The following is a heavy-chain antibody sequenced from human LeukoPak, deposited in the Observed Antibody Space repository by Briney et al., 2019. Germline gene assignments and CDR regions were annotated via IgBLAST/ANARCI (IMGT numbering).Heavy chain of an antibody. CDR1: GGSMSSFY. J-gene: IGHJ2*01. CDR2: IYTSGSTNS. Sequence: PSETLSLTCTVSGGSMSSFYWSWIRQPAGKGLEWIGRIYTSGSTNSNSNPSLKSRVTMSVDTSKNQFSLNLTSVTAADTAVYYCARDRHIAAAGPHWYFDLWGRGTLVTVSS. V-gene: IGHV4-4*07. CDR3: ARDRHIAAAGPHWYFDL. D-gene: IGHD6-13*01.